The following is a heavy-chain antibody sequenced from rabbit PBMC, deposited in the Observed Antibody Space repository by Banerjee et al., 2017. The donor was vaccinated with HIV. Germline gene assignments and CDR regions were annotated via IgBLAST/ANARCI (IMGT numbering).Heavy chain of an antibody. J-gene: IGHJ4*01. D-gene: IGHD6-1*01. V-gene: IGHV1S43*01. CDR2: IYTSSGST. CDR3: ARADYTGAGYEAYDL. Sequence: QQQLEESGGGLVKPGGTLTLTCKASGIDFSSYYYMCWVRQAPGKGLELIACIYTSSGSTWYASWVNGRFTISKTSSTTVTLQLTSLTAADTATYFCARADYTGAGYEAYDLWGPGTLVTVS. CDR1: GIDFSSYYY.